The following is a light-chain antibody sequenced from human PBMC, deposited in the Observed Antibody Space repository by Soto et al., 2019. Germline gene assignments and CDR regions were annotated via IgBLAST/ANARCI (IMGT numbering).Light chain of an antibody. Sequence: QPVLTQSSSASASLGSSVKLTCTLSSGHSSYIIAWHQQQPGKAPRYLMKLEGSGSYNKGSGVPDRFSGSSSGADRYLTISNLPSEDEADYYCETWDSQQRVFGGGTKLTVL. J-gene: IGLJ3*02. CDR3: ETWDSQQRV. V-gene: IGLV4-60*03. CDR1: SGHSSYI. CDR2: LEGSGSY.